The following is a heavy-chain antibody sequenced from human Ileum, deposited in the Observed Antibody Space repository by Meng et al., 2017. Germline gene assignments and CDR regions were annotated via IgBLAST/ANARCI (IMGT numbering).Heavy chain of an antibody. CDR3: ARDRIFYSDSDTSYHINSDAFDI. CDR2: IYYNGNT. CDR1: CGAVSSGDYY. Sequence: QVQLQESGPGLVQPSQTLSLTCTVSCGAVSSGDYYWTWLRQSPGKGLEWIGDIYYNGNTNYNPSLQSRVAISIDTSKNQFSLKLSSVTAADTAVYYCARDRIFYSDSDTSYHINSDAFDIWGQGAMVTVSS. V-gene: IGHV4-30-4*01. J-gene: IGHJ3*02. D-gene: IGHD3-22*01.